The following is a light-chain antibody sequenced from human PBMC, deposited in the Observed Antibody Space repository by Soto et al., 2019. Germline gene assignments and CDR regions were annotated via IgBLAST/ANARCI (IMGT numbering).Light chain of an antibody. J-gene: IGLJ2*01. V-gene: IGLV2-14*01. CDR3: SSYTSSSTRGV. Sequence: QSALTQPASVSGSPGQSITISCTGTSSDVGGYNYVSWYQQHPGKAPKLMIYDVSNRPSGVSNRFSGSKSGNTASLTISGPQAEDEADYYCSSYTSSSTRGVFGGGTKVTVL. CDR2: DVS. CDR1: SSDVGGYNY.